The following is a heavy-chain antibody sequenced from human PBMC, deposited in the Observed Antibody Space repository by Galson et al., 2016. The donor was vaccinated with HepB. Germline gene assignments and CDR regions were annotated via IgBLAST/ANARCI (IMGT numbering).Heavy chain of an antibody. CDR1: GYSFTNYW. Sequence: QSGAEVKKPGESLKISCKGSGYSFTNYWIGWVRQMPGKGLEWMGMIHPDDSDTKYSPSFQGQVTMSADESISTAYLQWSSLKASDTAMYYCARFSGSGWGSFDYWGQGTLVTVSS. J-gene: IGHJ4*02. CDR2: IHPDDSDT. D-gene: IGHD6-19*01. V-gene: IGHV5-51*01. CDR3: ARFSGSGWGSFDY.